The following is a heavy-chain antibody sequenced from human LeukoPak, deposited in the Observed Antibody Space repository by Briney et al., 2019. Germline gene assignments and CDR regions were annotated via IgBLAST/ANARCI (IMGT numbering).Heavy chain of an antibody. J-gene: IGHJ3*02. CDR2: INPTSGDT. V-gene: IGHV1-2*02. CDR1: GYTFIGYY. Sequence: GSAVKVSCKASGYTFIGYYMHWVRQAPGQGLECMGWINPTSGDTNYAQKFQGRLTMTRDTSISTAYMELSSLRSEDTAVYYCARGGPHDAFDIWGQGTMVTVSS. CDR3: ARGGPHDAFDI.